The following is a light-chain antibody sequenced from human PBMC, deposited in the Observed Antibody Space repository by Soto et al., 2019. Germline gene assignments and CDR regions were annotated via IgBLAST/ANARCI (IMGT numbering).Light chain of an antibody. J-gene: IGKJ1*01. CDR1: QSVDSSF. V-gene: IGKV3-20*01. CDR2: GAS. CDR3: QQYVSSVT. Sequence: EIVLTQSPGFLSLSPGERATLSCRASQSVDSSFFAWYQQKPCQAPRLLIYGASKRATGIPDRFSGSGSGTDFTLTISRLEPEDFAVYYCQQYVSSVTFGQGTKVEIK.